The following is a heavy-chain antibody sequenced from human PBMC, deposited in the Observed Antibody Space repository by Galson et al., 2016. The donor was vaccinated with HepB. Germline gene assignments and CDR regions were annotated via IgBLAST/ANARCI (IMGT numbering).Heavy chain of an antibody. CDR3: ASERAISRLIDY. V-gene: IGHV3-21*01. D-gene: IGHD3-3*02. CDR2: ITSGSRYI. J-gene: IGHJ4*02. Sequence: SLRLSCAASGFTFSSYNMNWVRQAPGKGLEWVSSITSGSRYIYYADSVKGRFTISRDNAKNSLFLQMNSLRAEDTAVYYCASERAISRLIDYWGQGTPVTVSS. CDR1: GFTFSSYN.